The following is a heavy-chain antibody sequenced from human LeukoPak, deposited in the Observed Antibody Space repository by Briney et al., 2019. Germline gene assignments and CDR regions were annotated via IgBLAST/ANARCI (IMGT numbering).Heavy chain of an antibody. V-gene: IGHV3-23*01. CDR3: AKEVGMYGPPTLDF. CDR2: IPGSGVDT. D-gene: IGHD2-8*01. Sequence: PGGSLRLSCAASGFTFSSYAMSWVRQAPGGGLEWVSGIPGSGVDTFYADSVKGRFTISRDNSKNTLFLQMNSLRAEDTAVYYCAKEVGMYGPPTLDFWGQGTVVTVSS. J-gene: IGHJ4*02. CDR1: GFTFSSYA.